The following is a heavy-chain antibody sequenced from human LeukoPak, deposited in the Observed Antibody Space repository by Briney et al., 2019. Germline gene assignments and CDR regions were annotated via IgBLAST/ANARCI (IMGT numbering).Heavy chain of an antibody. V-gene: IGHV1-46*01. J-gene: IGHJ5*02. Sequence: SVKVSCKASGYTFTRYYMHWVRQAPGQGLEWMGIIHPSSCSTSYAQKFEGRVTLTRDTSTSTVYMELISLRSEDTAVYYCARDSSTSSLADPWGQGTLVTVSS. D-gene: IGHD2-2*01. CDR2: IHPSSCST. CDR3: ARDSSTSSLADP. CDR1: GYTFTRYY.